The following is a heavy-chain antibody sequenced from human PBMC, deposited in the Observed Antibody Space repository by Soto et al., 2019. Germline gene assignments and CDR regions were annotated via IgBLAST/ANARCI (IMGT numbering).Heavy chain of an antibody. Sequence: QVQLVESGGGVVQPGRSLRLSCAASGFTFSSYAMHWVRQAPGKGLEWVAVISYDGSNKYYADSVKGRFTISRDNSKNTLYLQMNSLRAEDTAVYYCARDGTSGGYCSGGSCYSLFGENWFDPWGQGTLVTVSS. V-gene: IGHV3-30-3*01. CDR2: ISYDGSNK. CDR1: GFTFSSYA. D-gene: IGHD2-15*01. J-gene: IGHJ5*02. CDR3: ARDGTSGGYCSGGSCYSLFGENWFDP.